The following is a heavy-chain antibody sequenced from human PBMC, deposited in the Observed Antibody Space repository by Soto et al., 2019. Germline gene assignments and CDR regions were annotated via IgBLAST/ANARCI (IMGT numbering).Heavy chain of an antibody. V-gene: IGHV1-24*01. Sequence: ASVKVSCKVSWYTLTELSMHWVRQAPGKGLEWMGGFDPEDGETIYAQKFQGRVTITEDTSTDTAYMELSSVRSEDTAVYYCATLGWAIRDAFDIWGQGTMVTVSS. D-gene: IGHD3-16*01. J-gene: IGHJ3*02. CDR1: WYTLTELS. CDR2: FDPEDGET. CDR3: ATLGWAIRDAFDI.